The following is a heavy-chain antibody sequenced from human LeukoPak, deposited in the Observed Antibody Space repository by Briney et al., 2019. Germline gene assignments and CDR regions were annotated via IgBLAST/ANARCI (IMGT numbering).Heavy chain of an antibody. V-gene: IGHV1-18*01. D-gene: IGHD3-22*01. Sequence: ASVKVSCKASGYTFTSYGISWVRQAPGQGLEWMGWISAYNGNTNYAQKLQGRVTMTTDTSTSTAYMELRSLRSDDTAVYYCARDFRYYYDSSGYLSLTPPGGVPPRSFDYWGQGTLVTVSS. CDR2: ISAYNGNT. CDR3: ARDFRYYYDSSGYLSLTPPGGVPPRSFDY. CDR1: GYTFTSYG. J-gene: IGHJ4*02.